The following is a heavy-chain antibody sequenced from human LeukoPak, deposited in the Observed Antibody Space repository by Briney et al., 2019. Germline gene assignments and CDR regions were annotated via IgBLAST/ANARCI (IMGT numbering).Heavy chain of an antibody. D-gene: IGHD3-3*01. CDR3: AKGIFGVVITLDY. J-gene: IGHJ4*02. Sequence: GGSLRLSXAASGFTFSSYAMSWVRQAPGKGLEWVSAISGSGGSTYYADSVKGRFTISRDNSKNTLYLQMNSLRAEDTAVYYCAKGIFGVVITLDYWGQGTLVTVSS. CDR1: GFTFSSYA. V-gene: IGHV3-23*01. CDR2: ISGSGGST.